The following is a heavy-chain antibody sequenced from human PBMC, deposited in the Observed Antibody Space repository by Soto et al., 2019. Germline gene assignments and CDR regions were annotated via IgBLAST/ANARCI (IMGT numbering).Heavy chain of an antibody. CDR3: AKDPLEIQLWPKYYFHY. CDR1: GFTFSSYA. CDR2: ISGSGGST. Sequence: GGSLRLSCAASGFTFSSYAMSWVRQAPGKGLEWVSAISGSGGSTYYADSVKGRFTISRDNSKNTLYLQMNSLRAEDTAVYYCAKDPLEIQLWPKYYFHYWGQGTIVTVYS. V-gene: IGHV3-23*01. J-gene: IGHJ4*02. D-gene: IGHD5-18*01.